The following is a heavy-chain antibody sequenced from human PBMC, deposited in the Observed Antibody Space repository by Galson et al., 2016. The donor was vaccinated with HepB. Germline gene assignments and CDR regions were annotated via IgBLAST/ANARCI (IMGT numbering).Heavy chain of an antibody. CDR3: AKSVLEYDILTGYYRRGADY. D-gene: IGHD3-9*01. CDR1: GFTFSSYA. Sequence: SLRLSCAASGFTFSSYAMRWVRQAPGKGLEWVSSSGSGGPTYYADSVKGRFTISRDNSKNTLFLQMHSLSADDTAVYYCAKSVLEYDILTGYYRRGADYWGQGTLVTVSS. V-gene: IGHV3-23*01. CDR2: SGSGGPT. J-gene: IGHJ4*02.